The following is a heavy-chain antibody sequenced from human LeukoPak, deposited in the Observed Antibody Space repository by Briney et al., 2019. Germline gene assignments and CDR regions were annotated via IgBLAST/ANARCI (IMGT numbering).Heavy chain of an antibody. CDR1: GGTFSSYA. J-gene: IGHJ4*02. Sequence: ASVKVSCKASGGTFSSYAISWVRQAPGQGREWMGGIIPIFGTANYAQKFQGRVTITADDSTRTAYMELRSLRSDDTAVYYCARTPHPAAGTLVWGQGTLVTVSS. CDR3: ARTPHPAAGTLV. V-gene: IGHV1-69*13. D-gene: IGHD6-13*01. CDR2: IIPIFGTA.